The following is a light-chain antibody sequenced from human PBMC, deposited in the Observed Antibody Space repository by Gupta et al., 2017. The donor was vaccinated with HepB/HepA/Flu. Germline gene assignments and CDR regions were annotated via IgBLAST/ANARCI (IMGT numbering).Light chain of an antibody. CDR2: AAS. CDR1: QGISSY. CDR3: QQLNSYPHFT. Sequence: DIQLTQSPSFLSASVGDRVTITCRASQGISSYLAWYQQKPGKAPKLLIYAASTLQSGVPSRFSGSGSGTEFTLTISSRQPEDFATYYCQQLNSYPHFTFGHGTKVDIK. V-gene: IGKV1-9*01. J-gene: IGKJ3*01.